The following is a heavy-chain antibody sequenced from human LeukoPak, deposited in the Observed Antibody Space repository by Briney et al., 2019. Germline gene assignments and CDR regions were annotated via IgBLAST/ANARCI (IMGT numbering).Heavy chain of an antibody. CDR1: GFSFSTYS. J-gene: IGHJ5*02. D-gene: IGHD6-19*01. CDR2: IISTGTSI. V-gene: IGHV3-21*01. Sequence: GGSLRLSCGASGFSFSTYSMTWVRQAPGKGLDWVSSIISTGTSIYYADSVKGRFTISRDNAKNSLYLQMSNLRADDTAVYYCAAGKYSSGWYVHWGQGTLVTVSS. CDR3: AAGKYSSGWYVH.